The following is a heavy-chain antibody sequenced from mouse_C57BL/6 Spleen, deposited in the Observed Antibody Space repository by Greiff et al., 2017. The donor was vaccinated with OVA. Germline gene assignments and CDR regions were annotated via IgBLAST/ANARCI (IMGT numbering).Heavy chain of an antibody. CDR3: ARPGSSHWYFDV. CDR1: GYTFTSYW. CDR2: IDPSDSYT. V-gene: IGHV1-69*01. Sequence: QVQLQQPGAELVMPGASVKLSCKASGYTFTSYWMHWVKQRPGQGLEWIGEIDPSDSYTNYNQKFKGKSTLTVDKSSSTAYMQLSSLTSEDSAVDYCARPGSSHWYFDVWGTGTTVTVAS. J-gene: IGHJ1*03. D-gene: IGHD1-1*01.